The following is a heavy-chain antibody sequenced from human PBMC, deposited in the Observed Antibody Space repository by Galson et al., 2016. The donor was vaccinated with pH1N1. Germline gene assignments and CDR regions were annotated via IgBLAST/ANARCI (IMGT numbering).Heavy chain of an antibody. Sequence: SGAEVKKSGESLKISCEASGYTFTDYWIGWVRQTPGTGLEWIGIIYPRDSDTRYRPSFQGHVTFSADESISSAYLQWSSLKASDSGIYYCAREDPSGFYPHWGQGTLVTVSS. CDR2: IYPRDSDT. CDR1: GYTFTDYW. CDR3: AREDPSGFYPH. V-gene: IGHV5-51*01. D-gene: IGHD3-22*01. J-gene: IGHJ4*02.